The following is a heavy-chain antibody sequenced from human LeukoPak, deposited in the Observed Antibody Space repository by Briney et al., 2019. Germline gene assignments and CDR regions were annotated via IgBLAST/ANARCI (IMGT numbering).Heavy chain of an antibody. CDR3: ARDSPYSSSWYCDY. D-gene: IGHD6-13*01. V-gene: IGHV1-18*01. J-gene: IGHJ4*02. CDR2: ISAYNGNT. CDR1: GYTFTSYG. Sequence: ASVKVSCKASGYTFTSYGISWVRQAPGQGLEWMGWISAYNGNTNYAQKLQGRVTMTTDTSTSTAYMELRSLRSDDTAVYYCARDSPYSSSWYCDYWGQRTLVTVSS.